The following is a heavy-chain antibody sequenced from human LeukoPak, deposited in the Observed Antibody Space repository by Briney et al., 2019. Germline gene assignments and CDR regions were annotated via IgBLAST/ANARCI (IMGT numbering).Heavy chain of an antibody. Sequence: GGSLRLSCAASEFTFSNYWMYWVRQAPGKGLVWVSHINSDGSTTSYADSVKGRFTISRDNAKNTLYLQMNSLRAEDTAVYYCARVYCSGGTCYSFAYWGQGTLVTVSS. CDR1: EFTFSNYW. V-gene: IGHV3-74*01. J-gene: IGHJ4*02. D-gene: IGHD2-15*01. CDR3: ARVYCSGGTCYSFAY. CDR2: INSDGSTT.